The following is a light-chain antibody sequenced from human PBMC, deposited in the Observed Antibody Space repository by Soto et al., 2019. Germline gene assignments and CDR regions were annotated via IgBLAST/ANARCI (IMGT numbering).Light chain of an antibody. CDR1: SSNIGKNS. CDR2: DDH. V-gene: IGLV1-51*01. CDR3: ATWDLTLSAGVL. J-gene: IGLJ2*01. Sequence: QSVLTQPPSVSAAPGQRVSISCSGGSSNIGKNSVSWYQQLPATAPKLLIYDDHQRPSGIPDRFSASKSGTSATLDITGLQPADEADYYCATWDLTLSAGVLFGGATKLTVL.